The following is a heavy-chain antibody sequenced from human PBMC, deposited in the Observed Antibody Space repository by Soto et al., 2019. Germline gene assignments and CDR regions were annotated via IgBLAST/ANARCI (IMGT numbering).Heavy chain of an antibody. D-gene: IGHD2-15*01. V-gene: IGHV1-8*01. CDR2: MNPNSGNT. J-gene: IGHJ4*02. CDR3: AREVVGCNLPN. Sequence: QVQLVQSGAEVKKPGASVKVSCKASGYTFTSYDINCVRQATGQGLEWMGWMNPNSGNTAYAQKFQGRVTMTRNTSISTAYMELSSLRSEDTAVYSCAREVVGCNLPNWGQGTLVTVSS. CDR1: GYTFTSYD.